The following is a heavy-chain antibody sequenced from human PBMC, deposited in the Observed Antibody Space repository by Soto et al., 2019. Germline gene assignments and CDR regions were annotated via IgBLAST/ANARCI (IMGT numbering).Heavy chain of an antibody. CDR3: ARSVSPSALDI. CDR1: GFIVSTNY. Sequence: EVQLVESGGGLVQPGGSLRLSCAASGFIVSTNYMNWVRQAPGKGLEWVSVIYSGGSTYYADSVKGRFTISRDNSKNTLYLQMNSLRAEDTAVYYCARSVSPSALDIWGQGTMVTVS. D-gene: IGHD3-16*01. J-gene: IGHJ3*02. V-gene: IGHV3-66*01. CDR2: IYSGGST.